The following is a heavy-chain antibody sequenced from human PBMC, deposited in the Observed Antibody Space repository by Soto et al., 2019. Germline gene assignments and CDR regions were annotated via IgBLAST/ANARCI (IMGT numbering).Heavy chain of an antibody. CDR1: GGSIGSSSYY. Sequence: SETLSLTCTVSGGSIGSSSYYWGWIRQPPGKGLEWIGSIYYSGSTYHNPSLKSRVTISVDTSKNQFSLKLSSVTAADTAVYYCARHLLGFGELNNWFDPWGQGTLVTVSS. CDR2: IYYSGST. D-gene: IGHD3-10*01. CDR3: ARHLLGFGELNNWFDP. J-gene: IGHJ5*02. V-gene: IGHV4-39*01.